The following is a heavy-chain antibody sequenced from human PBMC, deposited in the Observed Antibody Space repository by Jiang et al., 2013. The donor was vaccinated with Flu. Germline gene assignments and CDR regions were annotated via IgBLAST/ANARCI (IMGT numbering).Heavy chain of an antibody. CDR1: GYTFLSYG. D-gene: IGHD3-22*01. J-gene: IGHJ4*02. Sequence: SGYTFLSYGITWVRQAPGQGLEWVGWISGYNGNANYAQNLQGRVTMTTDTTTSTAYMELRSLRSDDTAMYYCARERHHYDSSGYFVSGLPYDGDYWGQGTLVTVSS. V-gene: IGHV1-18*04. CDR3: ARERHHYDSSGYFVSGLPYDGDY. CDR2: ISGYNGNA.